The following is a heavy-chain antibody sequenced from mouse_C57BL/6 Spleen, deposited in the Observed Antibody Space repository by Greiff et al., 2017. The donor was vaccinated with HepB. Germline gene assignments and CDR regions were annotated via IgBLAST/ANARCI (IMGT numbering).Heavy chain of an antibody. J-gene: IGHJ2*01. V-gene: IGHV1-4*01. Sequence: QVQLKESGAELARPGASVKMSCKASGYTFTSYTMHWVKQRPGQGLEWIGYINPSSGYTKYNQKFKDKATLTADKSSSTAYMQLSSLTSEDSAVYFCARWEKDFYYGPDYWGQGTTLTVSS. CDR3: ARWEKDFYYGPDY. D-gene: IGHD2-1*01. CDR2: INPSSGYT. CDR1: GYTFTSYT.